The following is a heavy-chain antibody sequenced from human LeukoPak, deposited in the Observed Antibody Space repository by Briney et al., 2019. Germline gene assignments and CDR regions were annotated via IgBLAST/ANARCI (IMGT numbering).Heavy chain of an antibody. CDR1: GGTFNSYA. V-gene: IGHV1-69*04. J-gene: IGHJ4*02. CDR3: ARPTWGSGWYFDY. D-gene: IGHD6-19*01. Sequence: SVKVSCKASGGTFNSYAISWVRQAPGQGLEWMGRIIPILGIANYAQKFQGRVTITADKSTSTAYMELSSLRSEDTAVYYCARPTWGSGWYFDYWGQGPLVTVSS. CDR2: IIPILGIA.